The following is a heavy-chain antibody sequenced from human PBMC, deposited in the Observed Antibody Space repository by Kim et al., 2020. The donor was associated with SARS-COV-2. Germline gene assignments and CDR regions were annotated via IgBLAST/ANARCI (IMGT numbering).Heavy chain of an antibody. Sequence: SETLSLTCTVSGGSLSPYYWSWIRQPPGKRLEWMGYIYYNGSSSGSTNYNPSLKSRVTISVDTSKNQFSLKLTSVTAADTAVYYCARDRHDSSNYYYVDSWNQGTLVTVSS. CDR2: IYYNGSSSGST. V-gene: IGHV4-59*01. CDR3: ARDRHDSSNYYYVDS. D-gene: IGHD3-22*01. CDR1: GGSLSPYY. J-gene: IGHJ4*02.